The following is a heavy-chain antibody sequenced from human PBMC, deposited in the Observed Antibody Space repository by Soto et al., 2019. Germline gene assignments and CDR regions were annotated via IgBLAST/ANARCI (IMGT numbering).Heavy chain of an antibody. Sequence: QVQLQESGPGLVKPSETLSLTCSVSGGSITSYYWTWMRQPPGKGLEWIGNIQHSGTSNKKSSLKRPVXTXQXXSKNQFALHMSSVTAADTAVYSCASELWTCGDDRCYGNCDNWGQGTLVTVSS. J-gene: IGHJ4*02. CDR1: GGSITSYY. D-gene: IGHD2-21*02. V-gene: IGHV4-59*01. CDR3: ASELWTCGDDRCYGNCDN. CDR2: IQHSGTS.